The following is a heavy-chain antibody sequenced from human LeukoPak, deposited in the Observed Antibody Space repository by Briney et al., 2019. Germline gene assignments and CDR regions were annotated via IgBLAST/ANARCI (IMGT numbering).Heavy chain of an antibody. CDR3: ARARGTVAIDY. Sequence: PSETLSLTCAVYGGSFSGHHWNWVRQPPGKGLEWIGEINYDGSTNYNPSLKSRVTISVDTSKNQFSLKLTSVTAADTAVYYCARARGTVAIDYWGHGTLVTVSS. CDR1: GGSFSGHH. V-gene: IGHV4-34*01. J-gene: IGHJ4*01. CDR2: INYDGST. D-gene: IGHD5-12*01.